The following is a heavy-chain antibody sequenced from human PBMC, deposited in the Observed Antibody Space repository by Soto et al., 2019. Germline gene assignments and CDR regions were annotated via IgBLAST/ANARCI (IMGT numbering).Heavy chain of an antibody. CDR2: IYYSGST. D-gene: IGHD1-20*01. J-gene: IGHJ6*02. CDR3: ARDRYLGYGMDV. V-gene: IGHV4-59*01. Sequence: SETLSLTCTVSGGSITSYDWSCIRQPPGRGLEWIGYIYYSGSTNYNPSLKSRVTISVDTSKNQFSLKLSSVTAADTAVYYCARDRYLGYGMDVWGQGTTVTVSS. CDR1: GGSITSYD.